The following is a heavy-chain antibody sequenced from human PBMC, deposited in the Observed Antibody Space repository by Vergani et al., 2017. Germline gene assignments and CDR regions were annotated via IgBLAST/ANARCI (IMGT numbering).Heavy chain of an antibody. D-gene: IGHD3-22*01. J-gene: IGHJ4*02. Sequence: VQLVESGGGLVQPGGSLRLSCAASGFTFSSYGMHWVRQAPGKGLEWVAVISYDGSNKYYADSVKGRFTISRDNSKNTLYLQMNSLRAEDTAVYYCAKYYYDSSGADYWGQGTLVTVSS. CDR2: ISYDGSNK. CDR1: GFTFSSYG. V-gene: IGHV3-30*18. CDR3: AKYYYDSSGADY.